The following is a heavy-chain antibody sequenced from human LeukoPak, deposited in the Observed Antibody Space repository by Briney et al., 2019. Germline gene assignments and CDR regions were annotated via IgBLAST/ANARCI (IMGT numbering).Heavy chain of an antibody. CDR3: ARVGYNWNLWWFDP. J-gene: IGHJ5*02. CDR2: ISAYNGNT. Sequence: ASVKVSCKASGYTFTSYGISWVRQAPGQGLERMGWISAYNGNTNYAQKLQGRVTMTRDTSISTAYMELSRLRSDDTAVYYCARVGYNWNLWWFDPWGLGTLVTVSS. D-gene: IGHD1-20*01. V-gene: IGHV1-18*01. CDR1: GYTFTSYG.